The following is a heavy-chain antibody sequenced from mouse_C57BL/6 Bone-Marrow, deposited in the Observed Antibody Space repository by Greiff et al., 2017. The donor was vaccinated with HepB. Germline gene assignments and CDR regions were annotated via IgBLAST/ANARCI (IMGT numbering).Heavy chain of an antibody. CDR2: IDPENGDT. D-gene: IGHD1-1*01. CDR1: GFNIKDDY. V-gene: IGHV14-4*01. CDR3: TLYYYGSSPYWYFDV. J-gene: IGHJ1*03. Sequence: EVQLQQSGAELVRPGASVKLSCTASGFNIKDDYMHWVKQRPEQGLEWIGWIDPENGDTEYASKFQGKATITADTSSNTAYLQLSSLTSEDTAVYYCTLYYYGSSPYWYFDVWGTGTTVTVSS.